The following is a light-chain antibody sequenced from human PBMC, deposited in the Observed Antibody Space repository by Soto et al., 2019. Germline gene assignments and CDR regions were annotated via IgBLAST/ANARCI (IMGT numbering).Light chain of an antibody. CDR1: SSDVGSYNL. V-gene: IGLV2-23*01. Sequence: QSALTQPASVSGYPGQSITISCTGTSSDVGSYNLVSWYQQHPGKAPKLMIYEGSKRPSGVSNRFSGSKSGNTASLTISGLQAEDEADYYCCSYAGSSIPYVFGTGTKVTVL. CDR2: EGS. CDR3: CSYAGSSIPYV. J-gene: IGLJ1*01.